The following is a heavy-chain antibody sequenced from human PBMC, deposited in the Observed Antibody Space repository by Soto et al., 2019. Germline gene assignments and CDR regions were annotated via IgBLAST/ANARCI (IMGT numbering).Heavy chain of an antibody. D-gene: IGHD6-6*01. CDR1: GGSISSGGYY. Sequence: PSETLSLTCTVSGGSISSGGYYWGWIRQHPGKGLEWIGYIYYSGSTYYNPSLKSRVTISVDTSKNQFSLKLSSVTAADTAVYYCAREELLYSSSSRKNYYYYGMDVWGQGTTVTVSS. CDR3: AREELLYSSSSRKNYYYYGMDV. V-gene: IGHV4-31*03. CDR2: IYYSGST. J-gene: IGHJ6*02.